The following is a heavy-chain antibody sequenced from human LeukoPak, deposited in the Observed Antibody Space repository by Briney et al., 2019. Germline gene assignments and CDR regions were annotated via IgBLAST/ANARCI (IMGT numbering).Heavy chain of an antibody. CDR1: GGSISSCY. J-gene: IGHJ6*03. CDR3: ARVVVFGVVSSDYYYYYMDV. Sequence: SETLSLICTVSGGSISSCYWSWIRQPAGKGLEWIGRIYSSGSTNYSPSLKSRVTMSVDTSKNQFSLKLSSVTAADTAVYYCARVVVFGVVSSDYYYYYMDVWGKGTTVTVSS. CDR2: IYSSGST. D-gene: IGHD3-3*01. V-gene: IGHV4-4*07.